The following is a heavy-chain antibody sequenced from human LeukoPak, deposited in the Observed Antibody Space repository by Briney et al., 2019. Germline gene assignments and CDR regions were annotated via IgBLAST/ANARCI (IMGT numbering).Heavy chain of an antibody. CDR3: AKLARIVAAGPIDY. Sequence: GGSLRLSCAASGFTFSSFAMSWVRQAPGKGLEWVSAISGSGGSPYYADSVKGRFTISRDNSKNTLYLQMNSLRAEDTAVYYCAKLARIVAAGPIDYWGQGTLVTVSS. D-gene: IGHD6-13*01. J-gene: IGHJ4*02. V-gene: IGHV3-23*01. CDR1: GFTFSSFA. CDR2: ISGSGGSP.